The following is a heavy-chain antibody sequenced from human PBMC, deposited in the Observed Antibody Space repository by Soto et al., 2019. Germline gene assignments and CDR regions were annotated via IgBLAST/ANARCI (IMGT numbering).Heavy chain of an antibody. V-gene: IGHV1-8*01. CDR2: MNPNSGNT. CDR3: ATDSPWAGYGDHQ. J-gene: IGHJ4*02. Sequence: ASVKVSCKASGYTFTSYDINWVRQATGQGLEWMGWMNPNSGNTGYAQKFQGRVTMTRNTSISTAYMELSSLRSEDTAVYYCATDSPWAGYGDHQWGQGIPVTVSS. D-gene: IGHD4-17*01. CDR1: GYTFTSYD.